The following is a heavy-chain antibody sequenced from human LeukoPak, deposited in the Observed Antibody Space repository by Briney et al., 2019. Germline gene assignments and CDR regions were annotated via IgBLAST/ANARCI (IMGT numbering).Heavy chain of an antibody. Sequence: ASVKVSCKASGYTLTGYYMHWVRQAPGQGLEWMGWINPNSGGTNYAQKFQGRVTMTRDTSISTAYMELSRLRPDDTAVYYCARDLYYYDSSGYLNDAFDIWGQGTMVTVSS. CDR1: GYTLTGYY. CDR2: INPNSGGT. J-gene: IGHJ3*02. CDR3: ARDLYYYDSSGYLNDAFDI. V-gene: IGHV1-2*02. D-gene: IGHD3-22*01.